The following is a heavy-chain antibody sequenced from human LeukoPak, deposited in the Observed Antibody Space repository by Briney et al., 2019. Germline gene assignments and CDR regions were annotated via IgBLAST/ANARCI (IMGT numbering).Heavy chain of an antibody. V-gene: IGHV1-8*01. CDR3: ARLASSSWPLYYYYGMDV. J-gene: IGHJ6*02. CDR2: MNPNNGNT. D-gene: IGHD6-13*01. CDR1: GYTFTSCD. Sequence: AAVKVSCKASGYTFTSCDSKWVRQATGQGIEWMGWMNPNNGNTGYAQKFQGRVTMTRSTSISTAYMELSSLRSEDTAVYYCARLASSSWPLYYYYGMDVWGQGTTVTVSS.